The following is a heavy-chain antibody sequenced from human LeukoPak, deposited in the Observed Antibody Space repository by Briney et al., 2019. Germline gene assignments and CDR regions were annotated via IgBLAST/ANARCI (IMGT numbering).Heavy chain of an antibody. CDR1: GFTFSSYA. V-gene: IGHV3-30-3*01. D-gene: IGHD6-19*01. CDR3: ARGGYSSGWSQGGLDY. J-gene: IGHJ4*02. CDR2: ISYDGSNK. Sequence: SGRSLRLSCAASGFTFSSYAMHWVRQAPGKGLEWVAVISYDGSNKYYADSAKGRFTISRDNSKNTLYLQMNSLRAEDTAVYYCARGGYSSGWSQGGLDYWGQGTLVTVSS.